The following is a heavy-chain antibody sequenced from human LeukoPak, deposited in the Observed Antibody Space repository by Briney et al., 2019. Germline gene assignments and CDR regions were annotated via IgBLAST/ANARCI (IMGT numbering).Heavy chain of an antibody. J-gene: IGHJ4*02. Sequence: GGSLRLSCAASGFTFSSYWMSWVRQAPGKGLEWVANIKQDGSEKYYVDSVKGRFTISRDNSKNTLYLQMNSLRAEDTAVYYCAKDHRSSSNFDYWGQGTLVTVSS. D-gene: IGHD6-13*01. V-gene: IGHV3-7*01. CDR2: IKQDGSEK. CDR1: GFTFSSYW. CDR3: AKDHRSSSNFDY.